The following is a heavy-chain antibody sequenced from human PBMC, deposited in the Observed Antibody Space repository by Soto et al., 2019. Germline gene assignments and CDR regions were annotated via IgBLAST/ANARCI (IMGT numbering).Heavy chain of an antibody. Sequence: GESLKISCEGSGYFFTNYWIAWVRQMPGKGLEWMGIIYPGDSDTRYSPSFQGQVTISADKSISTDKSSSTAYLQWSSLQASDTAIYYCARDGLTAFGMIPPWDVDVWGQGTTVTVSS. CDR3: ARDGLTAFGMIPPWDVDV. V-gene: IGHV5-51*01. J-gene: IGHJ6*02. CDR2: IYPGDSDT. CDR1: GYFFTNYW. D-gene: IGHD3-3*01.